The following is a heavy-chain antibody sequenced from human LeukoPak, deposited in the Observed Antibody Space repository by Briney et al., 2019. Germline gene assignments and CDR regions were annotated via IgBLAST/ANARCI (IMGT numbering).Heavy chain of an antibody. V-gene: IGHV3-23*01. CDR1: GFTFSSYA. CDR3: ARMGGGTYRYLLDQ. J-gene: IGHJ4*02. CDR2: ISVSGGST. Sequence: PGGSLRLSCAASGFTFSSYALSWVRQAPGKGLEWVSTISVSGGSTYYADSVKGRFTISRDNSKNTLSLQMNSLRAEDTAEYYCARMGGGTYRYLLDQWGQGTLVTVSS. D-gene: IGHD3-16*02.